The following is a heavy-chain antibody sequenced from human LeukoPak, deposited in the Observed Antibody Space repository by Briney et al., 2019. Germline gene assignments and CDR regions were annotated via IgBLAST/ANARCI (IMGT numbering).Heavy chain of an antibody. Sequence: GASVKVSCKASGGTFSSYAISWVRQAPGQGLEWMGWINPNSGGTNYAQKFQGRVTMTRDTSISTAYMELSRLRSDDTAVYYCARPPIDYGMDVWGQGTTVTVSS. CDR2: INPNSGGT. CDR1: GGTFSSYA. V-gene: IGHV1-2*02. CDR3: ARPPIDYGMDV. J-gene: IGHJ6*02.